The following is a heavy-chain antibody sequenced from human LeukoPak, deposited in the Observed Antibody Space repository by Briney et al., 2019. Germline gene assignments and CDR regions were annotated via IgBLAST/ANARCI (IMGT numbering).Heavy chain of an antibody. D-gene: IGHD6-19*01. CDR2: TYCRSKWYN. Sequence: SQTLSLTCAISGDSVSSNSCAWNCIRQSPSRGLEWLGITYCRSKWYNDYAIAVKTRITINANTSKNPFSLQLNPVTPEDTAVYYCARGSGGWYYFDYWGQGTLVTVSS. CDR1: GDSVSSNSCA. CDR3: ARGSGGWYYFDY. J-gene: IGHJ4*02. V-gene: IGHV6-1*01.